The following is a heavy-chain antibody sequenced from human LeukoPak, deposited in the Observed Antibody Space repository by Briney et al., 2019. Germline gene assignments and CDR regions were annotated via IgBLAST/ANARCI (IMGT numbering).Heavy chain of an antibody. CDR3: ARDLRGWYYFDY. J-gene: IGHJ4*02. D-gene: IGHD6-19*01. CDR2: ISSSSSYI. V-gene: IGHV3-21*01. CDR1: GFTFSSYS. Sequence: GXXRLSCAASGFTFSSYSMNWVRQAPGKGLEWVSSISSSSSYIYYADSVKGRFTISRDNAKNSLYLQMNSLRAEDTAVYYCARDLRGWYYFDYWGQGTLVTVSS.